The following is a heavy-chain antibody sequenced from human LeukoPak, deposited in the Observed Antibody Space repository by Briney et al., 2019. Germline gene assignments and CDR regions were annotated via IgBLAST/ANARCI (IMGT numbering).Heavy chain of an antibody. CDR1: GFTFDDYG. CDR3: VRHERGVYYYYIDV. V-gene: IGHV3-20*04. J-gene: IGHJ6*03. Sequence: PGGSLRLSCAASGFTFDDYGMSWVRQAPGKGLEWVSGINWSGGETDYADSVKGGFIISRDNAKNSLYLQISALTVDDTAVYYCVRHERGVYYYYIDVWGKGTTVIVSS. CDR2: INWSGGET. D-gene: IGHD3-10*01.